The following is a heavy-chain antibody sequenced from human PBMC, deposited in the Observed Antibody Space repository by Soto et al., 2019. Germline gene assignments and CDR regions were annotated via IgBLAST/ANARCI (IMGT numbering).Heavy chain of an antibody. Sequence: XGSLILSFSASAFTLSAYDMHWVRQPNGKGLDWVSALGAADDPYYLGSVKGRFTISRENAKNSLYLQMNNLRAGDTAVYYCARAYSGRLPRRADYYYAMDVWGQGTTVTVSS. V-gene: IGHV3-13*05. J-gene: IGHJ6*02. CDR3: ARAYSGRLPRRADYYYAMDV. D-gene: IGHD2-15*01. CDR2: LGAADDP. CDR1: AFTLSAYD.